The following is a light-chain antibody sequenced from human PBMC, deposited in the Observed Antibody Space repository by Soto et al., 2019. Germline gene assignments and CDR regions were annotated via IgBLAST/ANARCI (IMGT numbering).Light chain of an antibody. Sequence: EIVLTQSPGTLSLSPGERATLSCRASQSVSSSYLAWYQQKPGQAPRLLIYGASGRGTGSADRFSGSGSGTDFTLTISRLEPEDFAVYYCQQYGSSPQYTFGQGTKLEIK. CDR1: QSVSSSY. CDR3: QQYGSSPQYT. V-gene: IGKV3-20*01. J-gene: IGKJ2*01. CDR2: GAS.